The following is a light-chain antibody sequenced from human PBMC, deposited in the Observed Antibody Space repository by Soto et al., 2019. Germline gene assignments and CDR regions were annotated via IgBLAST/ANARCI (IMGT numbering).Light chain of an antibody. CDR1: QSFSSDY. CDR3: QQYATSLWT. J-gene: IGKJ1*01. CDR2: GAS. Sequence: EIVLTQSPGTLSLSPGERATLSCRASQSFSSDYLAWYQQKPGQAPRLLIYGASTRASGIPDRFSGSGSGTDFTLTIARLEPEDFAVYYCQQYATSLWTFVQGTKVEI. V-gene: IGKV3-20*01.